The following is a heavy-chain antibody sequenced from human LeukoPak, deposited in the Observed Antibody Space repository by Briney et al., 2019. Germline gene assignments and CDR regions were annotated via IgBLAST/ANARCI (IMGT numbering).Heavy chain of an antibody. CDR3: ARVDTRYCSSTSRYRFDY. CDR1: GYTFTGYY. V-gene: IGHV1-2*02. Sequence: ASVKVSCKASGYTFTGYYMHWVRQAPGQGLEWMGWINPNSGGTNYAQKFQGRVTMTRDTSISTAYMELSRLRSDDTAVYYCARVDTRYCSSTSRYRFDYWGQGTLVTVSS. D-gene: IGHD2-2*01. CDR2: INPNSGGT. J-gene: IGHJ4*02.